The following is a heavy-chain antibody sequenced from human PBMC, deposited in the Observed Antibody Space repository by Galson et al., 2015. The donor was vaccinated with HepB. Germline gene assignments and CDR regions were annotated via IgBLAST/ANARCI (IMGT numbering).Heavy chain of an antibody. CDR1: GFTFKNYA. CDR3: ARTYYDSTGFSKNWYFDL. CDR2: ISSNGGST. J-gene: IGHJ2*01. Sequence: SLRLSCAASGFTFKNYAMHWVRQAPGKGLEYVSTISSNGGSTYYANSVKGRFTISRVNSKNTLYLQMGSLRAEDMAVYYCARTYYDSTGFSKNWYFDLWGRGTLVTVSS. V-gene: IGHV3-64*01. D-gene: IGHD3-22*01.